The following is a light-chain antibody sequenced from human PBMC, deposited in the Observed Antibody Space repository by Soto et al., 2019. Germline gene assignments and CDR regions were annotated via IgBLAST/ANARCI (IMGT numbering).Light chain of an antibody. CDR1: RSLGNDDGVSY. Sequence: DIVMTQSPLSLPVSPGEPASMSCRSSRSLGNDDGVSYVDWYVQRPGQSPQVLIYWASNRASGVTDRFSGSGSGTDFTLSISRVEAADVGVYYCKQGLQTPVTFGQGTKVEI. J-gene: IGKJ1*01. V-gene: IGKV2-28*01. CDR2: WAS. CDR3: KQGLQTPVT.